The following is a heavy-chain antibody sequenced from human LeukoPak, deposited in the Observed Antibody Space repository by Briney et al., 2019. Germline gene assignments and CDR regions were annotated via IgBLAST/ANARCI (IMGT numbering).Heavy chain of an antibody. V-gene: IGHV3-23*01. J-gene: IGHJ4*02. CDR2: ISGSGGST. Sequence: PGGSLRLSCAASGFTFSSYAMSWVRQAPGKGLEWVSAISGSGGSTYYADSVKGRFTISRDNSKNTLYLQMDSLRAEDTAVYYCAKCLVGAREFDYWGQGTLVTVSS. D-gene: IGHD1-26*01. CDR1: GFTFSSYA. CDR3: AKCLVGAREFDY.